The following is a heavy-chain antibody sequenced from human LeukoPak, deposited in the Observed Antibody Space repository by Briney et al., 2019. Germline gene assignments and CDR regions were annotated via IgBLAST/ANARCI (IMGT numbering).Heavy chain of an antibody. CDR1: GGSISSSSYY. J-gene: IGHJ6*03. D-gene: IGHD3-16*01. CDR3: ARFGRRGYYMDV. CDR2: IYYSGST. Sequence: SETLSLTCTVSGGSISSSSYYWGWIRQPPGKGLEWIGSIYYSGSTYYNPSLKSRVTISVDTSKNQFSLKLSSVTAADTAVYYCARFGRRGYYMDVWGKGTTVTVSS. V-gene: IGHV4-39*07.